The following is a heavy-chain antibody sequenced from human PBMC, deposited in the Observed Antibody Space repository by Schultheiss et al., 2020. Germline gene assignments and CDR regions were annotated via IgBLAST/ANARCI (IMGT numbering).Heavy chain of an antibody. CDR3: ARPMRGSSSGYYRY. CDR2: INHSGST. J-gene: IGHJ4*02. V-gene: IGHV4-34*01. Sequence: SETLSLTCTVSGGSISNYYWSWIRQPPGKGLEWIGEINHSGSTNYNPSLKSRVTISVDTSKNQFSLKLSSVTAADTAVYYCARPMRGSSSGYYRYWGQGTLVTVSS. D-gene: IGHD3-22*01. CDR1: GGSISNYY.